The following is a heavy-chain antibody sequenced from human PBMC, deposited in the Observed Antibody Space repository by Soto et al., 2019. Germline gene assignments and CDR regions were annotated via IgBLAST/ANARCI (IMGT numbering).Heavy chain of an antibody. J-gene: IGHJ3*02. Sequence: GGSLRLSCAASAFPFSRSAMHWLRQAPGKGLEWVAVIPHDGNNEDYTDSVRGRFTISRDNSKNTFYLQMNSLRGEDTAVYYCARGLDKSAGGAIDIWGQGTMVTVSS. CDR2: IPHDGNNE. D-gene: IGHD3-10*01. V-gene: IGHV3-33*01. CDR3: ARGLDKSAGGAIDI. CDR1: AFPFSRSA.